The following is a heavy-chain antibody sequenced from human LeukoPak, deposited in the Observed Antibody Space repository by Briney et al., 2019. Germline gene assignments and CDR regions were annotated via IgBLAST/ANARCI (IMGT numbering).Heavy chain of an antibody. V-gene: IGHV3-33*01. D-gene: IGHD2-8*02. CDR2: IWYDGSHP. CDR3: ARGRWDTGGLHGLDV. CDR1: GFTFSTYG. Sequence: GGSLRLSCVASGFTFSTYGMHWVRQAPGKGLEWVAVIWYDGSHPYYADSVKGRFTISRDNSQNTLYLQGNNLRAEDTAVYCCARGRWDTGGLHGLDVWGQGTTVTVSS. J-gene: IGHJ6*02.